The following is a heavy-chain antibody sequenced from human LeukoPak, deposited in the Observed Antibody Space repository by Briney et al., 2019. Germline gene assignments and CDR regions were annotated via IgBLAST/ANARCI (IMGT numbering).Heavy chain of an antibody. J-gene: IGHJ4*02. CDR3: ARDILDVGATHYFDY. CDR1: GASITTYY. CDR2: IHCSGSA. Sequence: SETLSLTCTVSGASITTYYLSWIRRPRGKGLEYIGRIHCSGSANYNPSLKSRVAMSLDASKNQFSLTVSSVTAADMAIYYCARDILDVGATHYFDYWGQGSLLTVSS. D-gene: IGHD1-26*01. V-gene: IGHV4-4*07.